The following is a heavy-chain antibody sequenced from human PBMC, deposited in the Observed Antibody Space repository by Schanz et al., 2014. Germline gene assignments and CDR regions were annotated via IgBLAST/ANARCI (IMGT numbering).Heavy chain of an antibody. V-gene: IGHV3-23*01. J-gene: IGHJ4*02. CDR3: ARDRRNADLDY. CDR2: ISDSGTYT. D-gene: IGHD1-1*01. Sequence: EVQLLESGGGLVQPGGSLRLSCATSGFSLDIFAVSWIRQAPGKGLEWLSYISDSGTYTNYADSVKGRFTISRDNSKNSLYLQMNSLRAEDTALYYCARDRRNADLDYWGQGTLVTVSS. CDR1: GFSLDIFA.